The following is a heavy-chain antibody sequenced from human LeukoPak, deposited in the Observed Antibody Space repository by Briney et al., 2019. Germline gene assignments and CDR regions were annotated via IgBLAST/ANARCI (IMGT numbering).Heavy chain of an antibody. CDR3: ARGNGPRTNLYYYYYYMDV. CDR1: GYTFTSYD. CDR2: MNPNSGNT. J-gene: IGHJ6*03. V-gene: IGHV1-8*01. Sequence: GASVKVSCKASGYTFTSYDINWVRQATGQGLEWMGWMNPNSGNTGYAQKFQGRVTMTRNTSISTAYMELSSLRSEDTAVYYCARGNGPRTNLYYYYYYMDVWGKGTTVTVSS.